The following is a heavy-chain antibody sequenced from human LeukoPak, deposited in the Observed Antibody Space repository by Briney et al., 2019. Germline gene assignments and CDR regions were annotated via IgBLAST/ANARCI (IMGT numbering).Heavy chain of an antibody. Sequence: PGGSLRLSCAVAGFSFSSYWMHWVRHVPGKGLVWVSRINSDESSTSYADSVKGRFTISRDNAKNPLYLQMNSLRAEDTAVYYCARARGGYFFDYWGQGTLVAVSS. CDR1: GFSFSSYW. CDR3: ARARGGYFFDY. J-gene: IGHJ4*02. CDR2: INSDESST. V-gene: IGHV3-74*01. D-gene: IGHD1-26*01.